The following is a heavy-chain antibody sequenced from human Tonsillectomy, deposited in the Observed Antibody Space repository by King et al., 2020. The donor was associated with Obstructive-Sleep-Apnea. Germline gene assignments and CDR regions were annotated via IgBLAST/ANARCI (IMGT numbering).Heavy chain of an antibody. CDR1: GGSISSSRYY. CDR2: IYFSGST. CDR3: ARGLLERSSRHDAFDI. J-gene: IGHJ3*02. D-gene: IGHD1-1*01. V-gene: IGHV4-39*07. Sequence: PAERLSVSCTVSGGSISSSRYYWGWLRQPPGKGLEWIGSIYFSGSTYYNPSLKSRVTISVDTSKNQFSLKLSSVTAADTAVYYCARGLLERSSRHDAFDIWGQGTMVTVSS.